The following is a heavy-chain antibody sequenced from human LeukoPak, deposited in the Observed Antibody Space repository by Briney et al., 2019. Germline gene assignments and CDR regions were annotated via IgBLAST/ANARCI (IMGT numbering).Heavy chain of an antibody. V-gene: IGHV3-21*01. CDR3: AREEGIYDAFDI. Sequence: GGSLRLSCAASGFTFSSYSMNWVRQAPGKGLEWVSSISSSSGYIYYADSVKGRFTISRDNAKNSLYLQMNSLRAEDTAVYYCAREEGIYDAFDIWGQGTMVTVSS. CDR1: GFTFSSYS. CDR2: ISSSSGYI. J-gene: IGHJ3*02.